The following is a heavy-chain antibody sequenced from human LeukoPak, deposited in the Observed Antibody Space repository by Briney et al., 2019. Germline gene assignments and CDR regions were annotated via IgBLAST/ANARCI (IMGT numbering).Heavy chain of an antibody. J-gene: IGHJ4*02. CDR2: IIPIFGTA. Sequence: GASVKVSCKASGGTFSSYAISWVRQAPGQGLEWMGRIIPIFGTANYAQKFQGRVTITTDESTSTAYMELSSLRSEDTAVYYCASDYGDYIGYWGRGTLVTVSS. D-gene: IGHD4-17*01. V-gene: IGHV1-69*05. CDR3: ASDYGDYIGY. CDR1: GGTFSSYA.